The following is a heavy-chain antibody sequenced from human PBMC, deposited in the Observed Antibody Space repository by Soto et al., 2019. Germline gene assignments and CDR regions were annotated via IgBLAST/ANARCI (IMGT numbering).Heavy chain of an antibody. Sequence: QVQLVQSGAEVKKPGASVKVSCKASGYTFSSYDINWVRQATGQGLEWMGWMNPNTGNTVYAQKFQGRVTMTRNTSISTAYMELTSLRSEDTAVYYRARARAYGMDVWGQGTTVTASS. CDR3: ARARAYGMDV. CDR1: GYTFSSYD. J-gene: IGHJ6*02. V-gene: IGHV1-8*01. CDR2: MNPNTGNT.